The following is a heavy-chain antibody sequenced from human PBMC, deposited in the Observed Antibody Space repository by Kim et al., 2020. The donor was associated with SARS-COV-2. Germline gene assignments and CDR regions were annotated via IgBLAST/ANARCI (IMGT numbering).Heavy chain of an antibody. CDR1: GGSISSGDYY. V-gene: IGHV4-30-4*01. J-gene: IGHJ4*02. D-gene: IGHD3-3*01. Sequence: SETLSLTCTVSGGSISSGDYYWSWIRQPPGKGLEWIGYIYYSGSTYYNPSLKSRVTISVDTSKNQFSLKLSSVTAADTAVYYCARDLRVFGVVTPGDYWGQGTLVTVSS. CDR2: IYYSGST. CDR3: ARDLRVFGVVTPGDY.